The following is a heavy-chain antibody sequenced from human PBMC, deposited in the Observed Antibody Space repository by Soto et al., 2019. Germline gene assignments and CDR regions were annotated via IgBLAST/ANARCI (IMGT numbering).Heavy chain of an antibody. V-gene: IGHV4-39*01. CDR1: GGSISSSSYY. CDR3: ARQEYRAVAVDY. J-gene: IGHJ4*02. Sequence: SETLSLTCTVSGGSISSSSYYWGWIRQPPGKGLEWIGSIYYSGSTYYNPSLKSRVTLSVDTSKNQFSLKLSSVTAADTAVYYCARQEYRAVAVDYWGQGTLVTVSS. D-gene: IGHD6-19*01. CDR2: IYYSGST.